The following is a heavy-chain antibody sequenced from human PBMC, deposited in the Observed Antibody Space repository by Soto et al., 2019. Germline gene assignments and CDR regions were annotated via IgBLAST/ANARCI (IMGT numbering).Heavy chain of an antibody. Sequence: APVKVSCKASGYTFTSYGISWVRQAPGQGLEWMGWISAYNGNTNYAQKLQGRVTMTTDTSTSTAYMELRSLRSDDTAVYYCARVLGLRYFDWLTRYYGMDVWGQGTTVTVSS. CDR3: ARVLGLRYFDWLTRYYGMDV. CDR2: ISAYNGNT. CDR1: GYTFTSYG. J-gene: IGHJ6*02. D-gene: IGHD3-9*01. V-gene: IGHV1-18*04.